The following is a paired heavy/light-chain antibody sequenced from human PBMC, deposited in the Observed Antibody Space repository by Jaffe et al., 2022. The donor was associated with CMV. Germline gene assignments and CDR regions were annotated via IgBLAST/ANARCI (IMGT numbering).Heavy chain of an antibody. J-gene: IGHJ6*02. CDR3: GRSDARDSHGLAWGPKILSGAMDV. CDR1: GGSIRNHF. D-gene: IGHD3-16*01. CDR2: ISDSGST. V-gene: IGHV4-59*11. Sequence: QVQLQESGPGLVKPSETLSLTCTVSGGSIRNHFWTWIRQPPGKGLEWIGQISDSGSTNYNPSLQSRVAISVDTSNNQFSLTLSSVTAADTATYYCGRSDARDSHGLAWGPKILSGAMDVWGQGTTVTVSS.
Light chain of an antibody. J-gene: IGKJ1*01. V-gene: IGKV3-15*01. Sequence: IVMTQSPATLSVSPGERVTLSCRASQSVGSNLAWYQQKPGQAPRLLIYGASTRATGIPGRVSGSGSGTAFTLTISSLQSEDFAVYYCQQYNNWPRTFGQGTKVEIK. CDR1: QSVGSN. CDR3: QQYNNWPRT. CDR2: GAS.